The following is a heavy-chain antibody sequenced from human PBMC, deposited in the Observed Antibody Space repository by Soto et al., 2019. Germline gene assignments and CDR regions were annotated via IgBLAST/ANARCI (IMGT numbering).Heavy chain of an antibody. J-gene: IGHJ3*02. Sequence: ASVKVSCKASGYTFTSYGISWVRQAPGQGLEWMGWISAYNGNTNYAQKLQGRVTMTTDTSTSTAYMELRSLRSDDTAVYYCAREWSTRIAPSDAFDIWGQGTMVTVSS. D-gene: IGHD6-13*01. V-gene: IGHV1-18*01. CDR1: GYTFTSYG. CDR3: AREWSTRIAPSDAFDI. CDR2: ISAYNGNT.